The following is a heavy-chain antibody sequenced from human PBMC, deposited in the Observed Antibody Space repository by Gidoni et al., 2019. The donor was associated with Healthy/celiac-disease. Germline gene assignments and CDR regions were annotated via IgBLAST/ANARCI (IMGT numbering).Heavy chain of an antibody. CDR2: IRSKAYGGTT. Sequence: EVQLVESGGGLVQPGRSLRLSCPASGFTFGDYAMSWFRQAPGKGREWVGFIRSKAYGGTTEYAASVKGRFTISRDDSKSIAYLQMNSLKTEDTAVYYCTRIGFTIFGVASGSFDYWGQGTLVTVSS. V-gene: IGHV3-49*03. CDR3: TRIGFTIFGVASGSFDY. J-gene: IGHJ4*02. D-gene: IGHD3-3*01. CDR1: GFTFGDYA.